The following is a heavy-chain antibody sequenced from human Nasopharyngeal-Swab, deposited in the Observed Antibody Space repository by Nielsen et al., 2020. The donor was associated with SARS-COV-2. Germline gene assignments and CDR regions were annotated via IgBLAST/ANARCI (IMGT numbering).Heavy chain of an antibody. CDR3: ARTLYYDILTGYSRGNYGMDV. CDR2: IDWDDDK. Sequence: WIPQPPGKALEWLASIDWDDDKYYSTSLKTRLTISKDTSKNQVVLTMTNMDPVDTATYYCARTLYYDILTGYSRGNYGMDVWGQGTTVTVSS. V-gene: IGHV2-70*11. J-gene: IGHJ6*02. D-gene: IGHD3-9*01.